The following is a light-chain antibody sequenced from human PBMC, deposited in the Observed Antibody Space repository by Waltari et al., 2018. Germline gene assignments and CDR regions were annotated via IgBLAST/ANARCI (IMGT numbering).Light chain of an antibody. J-gene: IGLJ2*01. CDR3: QVWDGSSDRVI. CDR2: DDS. V-gene: IGLV3-21*02. Sequence: SYALTQAPSVSVAPGQTARITCGGNNIESKSVHWYQQKPGQAPVLVVYDDSARPSGIPERFSGSNSGNTATLTISRVEAGDEADYYCQVWDGSSDRVIFGGGTKLTVL. CDR1: NIESKS.